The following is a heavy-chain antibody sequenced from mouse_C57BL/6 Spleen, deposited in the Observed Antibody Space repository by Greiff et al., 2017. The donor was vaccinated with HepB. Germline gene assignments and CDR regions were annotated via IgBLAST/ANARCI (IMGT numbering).Heavy chain of an antibody. CDR2: IYPGGGYT. D-gene: IGHD2-2*01. V-gene: IGHV1-63*01. J-gene: IGHJ2*01. CDR1: GYTFTNYW. Sequence: QVQLQQSGAELVRPGTSVKMSCKASGYTFTNYWIGWAKQRPGHGLEWIGDIYPGGGYTNYNEKFKGKATLTADKSSSTAYMQFSSLTSEDSAIYYCARADRGYPYYFCYWGQGTTLTVSS. CDR3: ARADRGYPYYFCY.